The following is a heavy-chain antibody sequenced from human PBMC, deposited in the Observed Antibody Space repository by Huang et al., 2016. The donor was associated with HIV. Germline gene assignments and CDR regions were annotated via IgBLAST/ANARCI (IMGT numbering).Heavy chain of an antibody. D-gene: IGHD1-20*01. V-gene: IGHV3-30*03. CDR2: IYTHVDSK. J-gene: IGHJ6*04. CDR3: VRGITGTTFYYYNMDV. Sequence: QVHLVESGGGVVQPGRSLRLSCSASGFTFANFAMHWVRQAPGKGLECMAVIYTHVDSKDYADSVKGRFTISRDTSKNTVSLQMNSLRVEDTAVYYCVRGITGTTFYYYNMDVWGKGTTVIVSS. CDR1: GFTFANFA.